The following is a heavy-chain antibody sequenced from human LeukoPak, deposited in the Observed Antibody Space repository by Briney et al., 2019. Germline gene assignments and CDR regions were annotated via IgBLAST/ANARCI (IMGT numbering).Heavy chain of an antibody. V-gene: IGHV3-21*01. Sequence: GGSLRLSCAASAFSLNAYNMNWVRQAPGKGLEWDSSISSSSSYIYYADSVKGRFTISRDNAKNSLYLQMNSLRAEDTAVYYCARFLEQLDYWGQGTLVTVSS. CDR3: ARFLEQLDY. CDR2: ISSSSSYI. D-gene: IGHD3-3*01. CDR1: AFSLNAYN. J-gene: IGHJ4*02.